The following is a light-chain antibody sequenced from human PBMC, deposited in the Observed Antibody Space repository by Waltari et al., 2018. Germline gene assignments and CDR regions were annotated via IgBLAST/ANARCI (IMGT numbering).Light chain of an antibody. CDR2: KAS. CDR1: QSFSTW. J-gene: IGKJ2*01. V-gene: IGKV1-5*03. CDR3: QQYGNYWT. Sequence: DIQMTQSPSTLSASVGDRVTITCPASQSFSTWLAWYQQKPGKAPKLLIYKASNLESGVPSRFSGRGSGTEITLTISILQPDDFATYYCQQYGNYWTFGQGTKVEIK.